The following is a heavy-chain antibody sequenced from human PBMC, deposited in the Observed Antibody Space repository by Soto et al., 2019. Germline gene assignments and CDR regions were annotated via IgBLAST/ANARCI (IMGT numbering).Heavy chain of an antibody. Sequence: EVQLVESGGAWVQPGGSLRLSCVASGFTFSDYCMTWVRQAPGKGLEWVANMKADGSEKNYVDSVKGRFTISRDNAHNSLSLQMNSLTAEDTGIYYCARGRAVAVWGQGTVVIVSS. CDR2: MKADGSEK. J-gene: IGHJ4*02. CDR3: ARGRAVAV. CDR1: GFTFSDYC. V-gene: IGHV3-7*02. D-gene: IGHD6-19*01.